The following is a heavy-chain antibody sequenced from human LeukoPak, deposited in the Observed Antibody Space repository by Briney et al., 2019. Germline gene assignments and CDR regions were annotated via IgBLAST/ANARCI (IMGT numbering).Heavy chain of an antibody. CDR1: GFTFSSYW. D-gene: IGHD3-22*01. V-gene: IGHV3-7*01. CDR3: ARDPCYYDSSGYYSHFDY. J-gene: IGHJ4*02. CDR2: IKQDRSEK. Sequence: GGSLRLSCAASGFTFSSYWMSWVRQAPGKGLEWVANIKQDRSEKYYVDSVKGRFTISRDNAKNSLYLQMNSLRAEDTAVYYCARDPCYYDSSGYYSHFDYWGQGTLVTVSS.